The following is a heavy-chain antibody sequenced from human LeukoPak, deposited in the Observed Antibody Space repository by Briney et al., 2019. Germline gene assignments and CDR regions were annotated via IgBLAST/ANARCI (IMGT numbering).Heavy chain of an antibody. CDR1: GFTFSSSV. D-gene: IGHD2-15*01. CDR3: AKSGGGTYYSHIAY. Sequence: GGSLGHSCVASGFTFSSSVMSGVGQAPGKGLEWVSPISGSGGSTYYADSVKGRFTISRDNSNNTLYLQMNSLRAEDTAVYYCAKSGGGTYYSHIAYWGPRALVTVSS. V-gene: IGHV3-23*01. CDR2: ISGSGGST. J-gene: IGHJ4*02.